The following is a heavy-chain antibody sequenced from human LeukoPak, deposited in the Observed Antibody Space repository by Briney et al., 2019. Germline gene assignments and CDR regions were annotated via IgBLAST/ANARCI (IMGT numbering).Heavy chain of an antibody. CDR1: GGSISSGGYS. J-gene: IGHJ6*02. CDR3: AREAIRYGMDV. Sequence: SETLSLTCAVSGGSISSGGYSWGWIRQPPGKGLEWIGYIYYSGSTNYNPSLKSRVTISVDTSKNQFSLKLSSVTAADTAVYYCAREAIRYGMDVWGQGTTVTVSS. V-gene: IGHV4-61*08. D-gene: IGHD2-2*02. CDR2: IYYSGST.